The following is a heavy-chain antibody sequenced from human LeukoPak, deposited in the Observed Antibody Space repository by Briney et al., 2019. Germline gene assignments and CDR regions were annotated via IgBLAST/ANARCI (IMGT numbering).Heavy chain of an antibody. CDR3: ARLVRLGELSLEIDY. V-gene: IGHV5-10-1*01. CDR2: IDPSDSYT. Sequence: GESLTISCKGSGYSFTSYWISWVRQMPGKGLEWMGRIDPSDSYTNYSPSFQGHVTISADKSISTAYLQWSSLKASDTAMYYCARLVRLGELSLEIDYWGQGTLVTVSS. J-gene: IGHJ4*02. CDR1: GYSFTSYW. D-gene: IGHD3-16*02.